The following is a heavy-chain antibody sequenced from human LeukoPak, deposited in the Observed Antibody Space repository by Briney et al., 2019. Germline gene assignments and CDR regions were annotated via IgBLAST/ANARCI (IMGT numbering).Heavy chain of an antibody. J-gene: IGHJ4*01. V-gene: IGHV3-74*01. Sequence: GGSLRLSCAASGFTFSSYWMHWVRQAPGKGLVWVSRINSDGSTTTYADSVTGRFTISRDNAKNAMYLQMNSLRAEDTAVYYCARETATVNSRFDYWGQGTLVTVSS. CDR2: INSDGSTT. D-gene: IGHD4-17*01. CDR1: GFTFSSYW. CDR3: ARETATVNSRFDY.